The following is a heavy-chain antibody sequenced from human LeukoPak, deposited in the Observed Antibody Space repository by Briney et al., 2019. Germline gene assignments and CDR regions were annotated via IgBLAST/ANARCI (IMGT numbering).Heavy chain of an antibody. CDR3: AKAGYCSGGSCYLDY. V-gene: IGHV3-9*01. Sequence: GGSLRLSCAASGFTFDDYAMHWVRQAPGKGLEWVSGISWNSGSIGYADSVKGRFTISRDNAKNSLYLQMNSLGAEDTALYYCAKAGYCSGGSCYLDYWGQGTLVTVSS. D-gene: IGHD2-15*01. CDR2: ISWNSGSI. CDR1: GFTFDDYA. J-gene: IGHJ4*02.